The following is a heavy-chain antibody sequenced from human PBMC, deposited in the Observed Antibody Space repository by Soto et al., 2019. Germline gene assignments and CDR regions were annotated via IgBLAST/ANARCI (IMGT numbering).Heavy chain of an antibody. CDR3: ARGGGHTYGRLPGVY. CDR1: GFTFSTYW. J-gene: IGHJ4*02. D-gene: IGHD5-18*01. Sequence: EVQLVESGGGLVQPGGSLRLSCAASGFTFSTYWMTWVRQAPGKGLEWVAHVKQDGSEKYNVDSVKGRITISRDNAKNSLYLQMNSLRAEDTAVYYCARGGGHTYGRLPGVYWGQGILVTVSS. V-gene: IGHV3-7*05. CDR2: VKQDGSEK.